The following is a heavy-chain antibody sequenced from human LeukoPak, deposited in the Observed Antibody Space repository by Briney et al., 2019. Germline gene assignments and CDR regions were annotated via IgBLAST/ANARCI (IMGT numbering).Heavy chain of an antibody. Sequence: ASVKVSCKASGYTFTGYYMHWVRQAPGQGLEWMGWINPKSGGTNYAQKFQGRVTMTRDTSISTAYMELSRLRSDDTAVYYCARSFPGYSSSWLDYWGQGTLVTVSS. V-gene: IGHV1-2*02. D-gene: IGHD6-13*01. CDR1: GYTFTGYY. J-gene: IGHJ4*02. CDR2: INPKSGGT. CDR3: ARSFPGYSSSWLDY.